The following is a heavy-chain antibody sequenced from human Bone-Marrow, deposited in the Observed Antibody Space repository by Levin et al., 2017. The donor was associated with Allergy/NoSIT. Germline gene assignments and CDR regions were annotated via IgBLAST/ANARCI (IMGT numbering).Heavy chain of an antibody. Sequence: GGSLRLSCAASGFTFSSYAMHWVRQAPGKGLEWVAVISYDGSNKYYADSVKGRFTISRDNSKNTLYLQMNSLRAEDTAVYYCARDSGSSSWYAIDYWGQGTLVTVSS. CDR3: ARDSGSSSWYAIDY. CDR1: GFTFSSYA. D-gene: IGHD6-13*01. CDR2: ISYDGSNK. J-gene: IGHJ4*02. V-gene: IGHV3-30-3*01.